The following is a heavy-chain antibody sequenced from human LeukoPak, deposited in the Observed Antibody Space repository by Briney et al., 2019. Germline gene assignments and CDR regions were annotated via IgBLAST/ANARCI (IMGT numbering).Heavy chain of an antibody. J-gene: IGHJ4*02. D-gene: IGHD3-10*01. CDR2: INHSGST. CDR3: AREGYYGSGRLTDY. CDR1: GCSFSDYY. Sequence: PSETLSLTCAAYGCSFSDYYLSWIRQPPGKGLEWIGEINHSGSTDYNPSLKSRVTISVDTSKNQFSLRLSSVTAANTAVYYCAREGYYGSGRLTDYWGQGTLVTVSS. V-gene: IGHV4-34*01.